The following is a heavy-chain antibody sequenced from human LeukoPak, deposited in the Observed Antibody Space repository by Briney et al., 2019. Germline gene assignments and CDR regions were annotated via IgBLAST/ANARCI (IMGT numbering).Heavy chain of an antibody. CDR2: ISYDGSNK. Sequence: GRSLRLSCAASGFTFSSYAMHWVRQAPGKGLEWVAVISYDGSNKYYADSVKGRFTISRDTSKNTLYLQTNSLRAEDTAVYYCAREGTGGSGYFYYYYYMDVWGKGTTVTVSS. D-gene: IGHD3-3*01. V-gene: IGHV3-30*14. J-gene: IGHJ6*03. CDR3: AREGTGGSGYFYYYYYMDV. CDR1: GFTFSSYA.